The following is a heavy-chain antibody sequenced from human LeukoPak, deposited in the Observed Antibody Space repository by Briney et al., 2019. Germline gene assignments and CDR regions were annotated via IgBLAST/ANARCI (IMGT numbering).Heavy chain of an antibody. CDR1: GFTFSSYW. Sequence: GGSLRLSCAASGFTFSSYWMHWVRQAPGKGLVWVSRINSDGSSTSYAGSVKGRFTISRDNAKNTLYLQMNSLRAEDTAVYYCARASDYDFWSGTLDYWGQGTLVTVSS. D-gene: IGHD3-3*01. V-gene: IGHV3-74*01. J-gene: IGHJ4*02. CDR2: INSDGSST. CDR3: ARASDYDFWSGTLDY.